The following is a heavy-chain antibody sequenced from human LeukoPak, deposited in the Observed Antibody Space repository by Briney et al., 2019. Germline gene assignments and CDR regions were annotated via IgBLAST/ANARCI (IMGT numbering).Heavy chain of an antibody. J-gene: IGHJ4*02. CDR3: ARDWDSGGS. D-gene: IGHD2-21*01. V-gene: IGHV3-48*01. Sequence: PGGSLRLSCAASGFTFSSYSMNWVRQAPGKGLEWVSYISSSSSTIYYADSVKGRFTISRDNAKNSLYLQMNSLRAEDTAVYYCARDWDSGGSWGQGTLVTVSS. CDR2: ISSSSSTI. CDR1: GFTFSSYS.